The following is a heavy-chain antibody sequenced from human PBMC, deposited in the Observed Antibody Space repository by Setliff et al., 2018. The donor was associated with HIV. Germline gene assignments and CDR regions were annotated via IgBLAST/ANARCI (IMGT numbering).Heavy chain of an antibody. Sequence: QPGGSLRLSCAASGFSFSNYAMSWVRQVPGKGLEWVSAISVSGGSTYNADSVKGRFTISRDNSKSTLFLQMKSLRAEDTATYYCTKSMIRTIFIKGLFDSWGQGTLVTVSS. J-gene: IGHJ4*02. D-gene: IGHD3-10*01. V-gene: IGHV3-23*01. CDR2: ISVSGGST. CDR3: TKSMIRTIFIKGLFDS. CDR1: GFSFSNYA.